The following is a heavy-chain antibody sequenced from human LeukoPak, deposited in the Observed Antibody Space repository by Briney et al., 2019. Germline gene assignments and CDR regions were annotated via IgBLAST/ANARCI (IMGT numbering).Heavy chain of an antibody. CDR1: GGSINNYY. V-gene: IGHV4-59*01. J-gene: IGHJ4*02. D-gene: IGHD3-10*01. CDR2: IYYRGST. Sequence: SETLSLTCTVSGGSINNYYWSWIRQPPGKGLEWIGYIYYRGSTNYNPSLKSRVTFSVDTSKNQFSLKLNSVTAEDTAVYYCAKKSPGSYYALPEYWGQGTLVTVSS. CDR3: AKKSPGSYYALPEY.